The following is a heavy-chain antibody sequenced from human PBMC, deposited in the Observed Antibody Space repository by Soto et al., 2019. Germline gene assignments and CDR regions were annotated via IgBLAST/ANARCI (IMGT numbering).Heavy chain of an antibody. D-gene: IGHD3-3*01. V-gene: IGHV3-7*01. J-gene: IGHJ4*02. CDR1: GLIFGRYF. CDR3: ARKGVAFDY. CDR2: IKEDGKKT. Sequence: GWSLRLSCAASGLIFGRYFMSWVRQAPGKGLEWVANIKEDGKKTYYADSVKGRFTISRDNAKNSLFLQMNSLRDEDTAVYYCARKGVAFDYWGQGALVIVSS.